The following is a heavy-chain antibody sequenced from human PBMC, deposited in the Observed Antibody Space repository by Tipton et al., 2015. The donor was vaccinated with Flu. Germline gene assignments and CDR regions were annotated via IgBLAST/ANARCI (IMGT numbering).Heavy chain of an antibody. CDR2: ISYDGSNK. Sequence: LVQSGGGVVQPGRSLRLSCAASGFTFSSYAMHWVRQAPGKGLGWVAVISYDGSNKYYADSVKGRFTISRDNSKDTLYLQMNSLRAEDTAVYYCARDSTGGAFDIWGQGTMVTVS. CDR1: GFTFSSYA. D-gene: IGHD7-27*01. V-gene: IGHV3-30*04. J-gene: IGHJ3*02. CDR3: ARDSTGGAFDI.